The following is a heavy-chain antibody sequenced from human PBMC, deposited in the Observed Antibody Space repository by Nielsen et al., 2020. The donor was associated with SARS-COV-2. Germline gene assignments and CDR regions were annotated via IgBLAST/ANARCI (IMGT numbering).Heavy chain of an antibody. D-gene: IGHD3-22*01. CDR3: AKDMALGYYDSSGYYSAFDI. CDR1: GFTFDDYA. Sequence: SLKISCAASGFTFDDYAMHWVRQAPGKGLEWVSGISWNSGSIGYADSVKGRFTISRDNAKNSLYLQMNSLRAEDTALYYCAKDMALGYYDSSGYYSAFDIWGQGTMVTVSS. V-gene: IGHV3-9*01. J-gene: IGHJ3*02. CDR2: ISWNSGSI.